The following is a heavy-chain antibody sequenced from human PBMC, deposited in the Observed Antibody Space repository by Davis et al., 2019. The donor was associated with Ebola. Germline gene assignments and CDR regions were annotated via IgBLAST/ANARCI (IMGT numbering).Heavy chain of an antibody. CDR1: GFTFSTYG. CDR3: ARIVLTTPAPGVMDY. CDR2: IWFDGSNK. Sequence: PGGSLRLSCAASGFTFSTYGMHWVRQAPGKGLEWVAVIWFDGSNKHYADSVKGRFTISRDNSKNTLHLQMNSLRAEDTAVYYCARIVLTTPAPGVMDYWGQGTLVTVSS. J-gene: IGHJ4*02. D-gene: IGHD4-17*01. V-gene: IGHV3-33*01.